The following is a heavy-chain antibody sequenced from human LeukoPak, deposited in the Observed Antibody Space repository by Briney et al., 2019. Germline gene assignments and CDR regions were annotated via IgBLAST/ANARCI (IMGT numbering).Heavy chain of an antibody. CDR3: ASPHSYGSGSYDY. D-gene: IGHD3-10*01. J-gene: IGHJ4*02. CDR2: INPNSGGT. Sequence: ASVKVSCKASGYTFTSYYMHWVRQAPGQGLEWMGWINPNSGGTNYAQKFQGRVTMTRDTSISTAYMELSRLRSDDTAVYYCASPHSYGSGSYDYWGQGTLVTVSS. V-gene: IGHV1-2*02. CDR1: GYTFTSYY.